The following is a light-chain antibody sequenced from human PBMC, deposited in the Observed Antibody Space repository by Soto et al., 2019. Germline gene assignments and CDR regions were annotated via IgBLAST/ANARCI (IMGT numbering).Light chain of an antibody. CDR1: TSNIGSNI. Sequence: QSVLTQPPSASGTPGQRITISCSGRTSNIGSNIVAWYQHLPGTAPKLLIYDNNQRPSGVPDRFFGSKSGTSASLAISGLQPDDESHYYCAAWDDSLNGLVFXGGTKVTVL. CDR3: AAWDDSLNGLV. CDR2: DNN. V-gene: IGLV1-44*01. J-gene: IGLJ3*02.